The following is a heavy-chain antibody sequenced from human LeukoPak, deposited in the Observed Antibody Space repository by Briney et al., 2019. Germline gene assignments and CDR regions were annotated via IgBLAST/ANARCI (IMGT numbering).Heavy chain of an antibody. CDR1: GYTFTSYD. D-gene: IGHD6-13*01. V-gene: IGHV1-18*01. CDR2: ISAYNGNT. CDR3: ARDRGRIAAAGTDY. J-gene: IGHJ4*02. Sequence: GASVKVSCKASGYTFTSYDINWVRQATGQGLEWMGWISAYNGNTNYAQKLQGRVTMTTDTSTSTAYMELRSLRSDDTAVYYCARDRGRIAAAGTDYWGQGTLVTVSS.